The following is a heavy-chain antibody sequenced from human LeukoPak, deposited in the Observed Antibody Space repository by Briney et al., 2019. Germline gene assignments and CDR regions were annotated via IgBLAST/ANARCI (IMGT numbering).Heavy chain of an antibody. CDR1: GYTFTGYY. CDR3: ARVGRYSNYPRFDY. J-gene: IGHJ4*02. CDR2: INPNSGGT. Sequence: GASVKVSCEASGYTFTGYYMHWVRQAPGQGLEWMGWINPNSGGTNYAQKFQGRVTMTRDTSISTAYMELSRLRSDDTAVYYCARVGRYSNYPRFDYWGQGTLVTVSS. V-gene: IGHV1-2*02. D-gene: IGHD4-11*01.